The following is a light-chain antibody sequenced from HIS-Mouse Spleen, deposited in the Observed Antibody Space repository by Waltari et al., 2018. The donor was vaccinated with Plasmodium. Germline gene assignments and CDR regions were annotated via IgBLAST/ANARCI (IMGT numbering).Light chain of an antibody. CDR1: ALPKKY. V-gene: IGLV3-10*01. Sequence: SYELTQPPSVSVSPGQTARITCSGDALPKKYAYWYQQKSGQAPVLVIYEDSKRPPWIPERFSGSSSGRMATLTISGAQVEDEADYYCYSTDSSGNHRVFGGGTKLTVL. CDR2: EDS. J-gene: IGLJ3*02. CDR3: YSTDSSGNHRV.